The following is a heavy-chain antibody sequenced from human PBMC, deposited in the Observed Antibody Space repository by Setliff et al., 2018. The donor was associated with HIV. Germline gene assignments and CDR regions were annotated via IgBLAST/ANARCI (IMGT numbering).Heavy chain of an antibody. D-gene: IGHD3-3*01. V-gene: IGHV1-69*13. CDR3: AKSRRNTIFPSEAAFDI. CDR2: IIPIFGTS. CDR1: GGSFSNYA. J-gene: IGHJ3*02. Sequence: GASVKVSCKASGGSFSNYAFSWVRQAPGQGLEWMGGIIPIFGTSNYARKFQGRVTLNADGSTSTVYMELNSLTSEDTAIYYCAKSRRNTIFPSEAAFDIWGQGTLVTVSS.